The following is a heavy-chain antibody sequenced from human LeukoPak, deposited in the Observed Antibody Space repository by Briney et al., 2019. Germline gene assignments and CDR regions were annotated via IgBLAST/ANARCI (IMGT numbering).Heavy chain of an antibody. J-gene: IGHJ4*02. V-gene: IGHV4-34*01. D-gene: IGHD1-26*01. Sequence: SETLSLTCAVYGGSFSVYYWSWIRQPPGKGLEWIGEINHSGNINYNPSLKSRVTVSIDTSKNQFSLKLSSVTAADTAVYYCARDEVGAAHWGQGTLVTVSS. CDR2: INHSGNI. CDR1: GGSFSVYY. CDR3: ARDEVGAAH.